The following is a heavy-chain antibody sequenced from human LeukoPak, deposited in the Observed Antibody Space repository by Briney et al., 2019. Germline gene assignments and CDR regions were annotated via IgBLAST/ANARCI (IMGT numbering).Heavy chain of an antibody. V-gene: IGHV4-61*02. J-gene: IGHJ4*02. CDR3: AREGGDFWSGYYFGY. CDR2: VYTSGST. Sequence: SETLSLTCTVSGGSISSGAYYWSCIRQPAGKGLECIGRVYTSGSTNYNPSLKSRVTISVDTSKNQFSLKLSSVTAADTAVYYCAREGGDFWSGYYFGYWGQGTLVTVSS. D-gene: IGHD3-3*01. CDR1: GGSISSGAYY.